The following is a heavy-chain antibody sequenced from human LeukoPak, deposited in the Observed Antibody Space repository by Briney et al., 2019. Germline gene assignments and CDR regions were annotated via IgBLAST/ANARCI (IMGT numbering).Heavy chain of an antibody. Sequence: GASVPETLKASGYTFIGYYVHWVRQAPGQGLEWMGWINQDSGGTNNAQKSQGRVSTNGGFTISTAYTKISRLRSDDTAVYYCARPFYDTRDSEAVAFDGW. J-gene: IGHJ3*01. V-gene: IGHV1-2*02. D-gene: IGHD2/OR15-2a*01. CDR2: INQDSGGT. CDR3: ARPFYDTRDSEAVAFDG. CDR1: GYTFIGYY.